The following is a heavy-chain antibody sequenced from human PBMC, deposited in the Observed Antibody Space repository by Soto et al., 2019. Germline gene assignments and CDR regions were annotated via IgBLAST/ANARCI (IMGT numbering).Heavy chain of an antibody. CDR3: ARGFSIVVVPVDAFAI. Sequence: SETLSLTCTVSGGSISSYYWSWIRQPPGKGLEWIGYIYYSGSTNYNPSLKSRVTISVDTSKNQFSLKLSSVTAADTAVYYCARGFSIVVVPVDAFAIPAQGTIVTVSS. D-gene: IGHD2-21*02. V-gene: IGHV4-59*01. CDR2: IYYSGST. CDR1: GGSISSYY. J-gene: IGHJ3*02.